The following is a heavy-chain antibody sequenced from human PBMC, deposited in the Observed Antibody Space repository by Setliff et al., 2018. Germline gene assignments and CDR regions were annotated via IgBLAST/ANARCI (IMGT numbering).Heavy chain of an antibody. CDR2: LSYNGNA. Sequence: ASETLSLTCTVSSGSISSDNYYWGWIRQPPGKGLEWIGTLSYNGNAYYTPSLKSRVTISIDTSKNQFSLKLSSVTAADTAVYYCARHTIAVSTIISYFDYWGQGTLVTVSS. J-gene: IGHJ4*02. CDR3: ARHTIAVSTIISYFDY. V-gene: IGHV4-39*01. D-gene: IGHD4-17*01. CDR1: SGSISSDNYY.